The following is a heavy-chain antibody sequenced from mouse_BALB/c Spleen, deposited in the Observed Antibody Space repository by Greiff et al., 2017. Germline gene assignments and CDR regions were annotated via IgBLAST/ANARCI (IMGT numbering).Heavy chain of an antibody. CDR3: ARSPLLPYWYFDV. J-gene: IGHJ1*01. V-gene: IGHV8-12*01. CDR2: IYWDDDK. Sequence: QVTLKVSGPGILQPSQTLSLTCSFSGFSLSTSGMGVSWIRQPSGKGLEWLAHIYWDDDKRYNPSLKSRLTISKDTSRNQVFLKITSVDTADTATYYCARSPLLPYWYFDVWGAGTTVTVSS. CDR1: GFSLSTSGMG. D-gene: IGHD1-1*01.